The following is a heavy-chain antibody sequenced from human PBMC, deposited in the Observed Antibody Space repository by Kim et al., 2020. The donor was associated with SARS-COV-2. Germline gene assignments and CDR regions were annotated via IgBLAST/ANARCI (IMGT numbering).Heavy chain of an antibody. CDR1: GFTFSSYS. CDR3: ARGGAEYYDILTGPDPFDY. Sequence: GGSLRLSCAASGFTFSSYSMNWVRQAPGKGLEWVSSISSSSSYIYYADSVKGRFTISRDNTKNTLYLQMNSLRPEDTAVYYCARGGAEYYDILTGPDPFDYWGQGTLVTVSS. V-gene: IGHV3-21*01. CDR2: ISSSSSYI. D-gene: IGHD3-9*01. J-gene: IGHJ4*02.